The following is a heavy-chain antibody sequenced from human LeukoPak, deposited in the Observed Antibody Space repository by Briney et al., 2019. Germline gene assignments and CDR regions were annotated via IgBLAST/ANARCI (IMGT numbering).Heavy chain of an antibody. D-gene: IGHD2-2*01. CDR2: ISHDGSNE. CDR1: GFTFSGYE. V-gene: IGHV3-30*18. CDR3: AKGPFGSCSSPSCYFFDY. Sequence: GRSLRLSCSASGFTFSGYEMHWVRQAPGKGLEWVAVISHDGSNEDYADSVKGRFTIPRDNSKNTLYLEMNSLRVEDTAVYYCAKGPFGSCSSPSCYFFDYWGQGTLVSVSS. J-gene: IGHJ4*02.